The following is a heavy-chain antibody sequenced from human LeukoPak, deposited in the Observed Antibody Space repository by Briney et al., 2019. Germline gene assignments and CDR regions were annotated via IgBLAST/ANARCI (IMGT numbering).Heavy chain of an antibody. V-gene: IGHV4-59*01. CDR2: IYYSGST. Sequence: PSETLSLTCTVSGGSISSYYWSWIRQPPGKGLEWIGYIYYSGSTNYNPSLKSRVTISVDTSKNQFSLKLSSETAADTAVYYCAREISGSFDYWGQGTLVTVSS. D-gene: IGHD1-26*01. J-gene: IGHJ4*02. CDR3: AREISGSFDY. CDR1: GGSISSYY.